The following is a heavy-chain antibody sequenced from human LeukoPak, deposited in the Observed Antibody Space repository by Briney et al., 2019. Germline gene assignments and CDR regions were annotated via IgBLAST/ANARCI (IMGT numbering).Heavy chain of an antibody. CDR3: VRDNGGEHL. D-gene: IGHD3-16*01. CDR2: INNDGSST. CDR1: GYTFGSYW. Sequence: PGGSLRLSCAASGYTFGSYWMYWVRQPPGKGLVWVSRINNDGSSTIYADSVKGRLTISRDNAKNTLYLQMNSLRDDDTAVYYCVRDNGGEHLWGQGTLVTVSS. V-gene: IGHV3-74*01. J-gene: IGHJ4*02.